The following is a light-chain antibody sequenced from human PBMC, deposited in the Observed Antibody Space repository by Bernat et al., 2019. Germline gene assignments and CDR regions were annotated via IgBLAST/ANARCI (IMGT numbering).Light chain of an antibody. CDR1: QFVSSN. CDR2: GAS. V-gene: IGKV3-15*01. J-gene: IGKJ4*01. CDR3: QHYNNWPFS. Sequence: EMVMTQSPATLSVSPGERATLSCRASQFVSSNLAWYQQKPGQAPRPRIYGASTRATGIPARFSGTGSGTEFTLTISSLQSEDFAVYYCQHYNNWPFSFGGGTKVGIK.